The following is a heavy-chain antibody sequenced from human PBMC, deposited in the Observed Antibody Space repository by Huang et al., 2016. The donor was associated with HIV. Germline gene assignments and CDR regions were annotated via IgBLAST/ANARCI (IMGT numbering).Heavy chain of an antibody. CDR2: INHRGNT. CDR3: ARRYNSRRDY. CDR1: GGSFSGYY. J-gene: IGHJ4*02. D-gene: IGHD3-22*01. Sequence: QVQLEQWGAGLLKASETLSLTCAVYGGSFSGYYWNLLRQAPGKGLEWVGEINHRGNTNYNPSLKRRVNMSVDTSKSQFSLYLTSLSAADTGTYFCARRYNSRRDYWGRGTLVTVHS. V-gene: IGHV4-34*02.